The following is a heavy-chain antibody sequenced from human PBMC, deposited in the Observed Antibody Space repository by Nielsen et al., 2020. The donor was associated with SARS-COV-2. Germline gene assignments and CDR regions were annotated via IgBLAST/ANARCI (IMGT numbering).Heavy chain of an antibody. CDR3: AKDMNGYCSSTSCLSAFDI. Sequence: VRQAPGKGLEWVAVISYDGSNKYYADSVKGRFTISRDNSKNTLYLQMNSLRAEDTAVYYCAKDMNGYCSSTSCLSAFDIWGQGTMVTVSS. D-gene: IGHD2-2*03. J-gene: IGHJ3*02. CDR2: ISYDGSNK. V-gene: IGHV3-30*18.